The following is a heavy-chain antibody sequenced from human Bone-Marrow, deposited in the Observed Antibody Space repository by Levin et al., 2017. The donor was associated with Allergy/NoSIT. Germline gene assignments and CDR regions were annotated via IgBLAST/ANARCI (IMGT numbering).Heavy chain of an antibody. CDR2: ISSSSSYI. Sequence: GESLKISCAASGFTFSSYSMNWVRQAPGKGLEWVSSISSSSSYIYYADSVKGRFTISRDNAKNSLYLQMNSLRAEDTAVYYCARDSPHYNYDFWSGYGWVGFDYWGQGTLVTVSS. CDR3: ARDSPHYNYDFWSGYGWVGFDY. D-gene: IGHD3-3*01. CDR1: GFTFSSYS. J-gene: IGHJ4*02. V-gene: IGHV3-21*01.